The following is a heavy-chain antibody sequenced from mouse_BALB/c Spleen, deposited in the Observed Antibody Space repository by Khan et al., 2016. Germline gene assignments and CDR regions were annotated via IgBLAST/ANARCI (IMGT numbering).Heavy chain of an antibody. D-gene: IGHD2-4*01. Sequence: EVELVESGGGLVKPGGSLKLSCAASGFTFSDYYMYWVRQTPEKRLEWVATISDGGSYTYYPDSVKGRFTISRDNAKNNLYLQMSSLKSEDTAMYYCASVGLRRGFAYLGQGTLVTVSA. CDR3: ASVGLRRGFAY. V-gene: IGHV5-4*02. CDR1: GFTFSDYY. J-gene: IGHJ3*01. CDR2: ISDGGSYT.